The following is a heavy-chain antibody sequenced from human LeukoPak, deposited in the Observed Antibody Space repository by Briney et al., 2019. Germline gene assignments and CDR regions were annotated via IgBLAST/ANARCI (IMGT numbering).Heavy chain of an antibody. J-gene: IGHJ4*02. D-gene: IGHD5-24*01. CDR1: GYTFTGYY. V-gene: IGHV1-2*02. CDR2: INPNSGGT. Sequence: ASVKVSCKASGYTFTGYYMHWVRQAPGQGLEWMGWINPNSGGTNYAQKFQGRVTMTRDTSISTAYMELSRLRSDDTAVYYCARHRDGYNYVDYWGQGTLVTVSS. CDR3: ARHRDGYNYVDY.